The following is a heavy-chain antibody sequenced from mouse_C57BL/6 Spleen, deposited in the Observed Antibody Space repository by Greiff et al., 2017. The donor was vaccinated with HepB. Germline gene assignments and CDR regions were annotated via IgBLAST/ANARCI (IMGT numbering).Heavy chain of an antibody. CDR1: GFTFSSYG. D-gene: IGHD2-5*01. CDR2: ISSGGSYT. V-gene: IGHV5-6*02. J-gene: IGHJ2*01. Sequence: EVKLVESGGDLVKPGGSLKLSCAASGFTFSSYGMSWVRQTPDKRLEWVATISSGGSYTYYPDSVKGRFTISRDNAKNTLYLQMSSLKSEDTAMYYCARLAYYSNYNYFDYWGQGTTLTVSS. CDR3: ARLAYYSNYNYFDY.